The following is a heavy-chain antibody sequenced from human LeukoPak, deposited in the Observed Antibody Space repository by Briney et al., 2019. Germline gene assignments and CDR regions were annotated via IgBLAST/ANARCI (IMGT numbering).Heavy chain of an antibody. CDR2: IYHSGST. D-gene: IGHD3-22*01. CDR1: GGSISSGGYY. V-gene: IGHV4-30-2*01. CDR3: AREGYYYDSSGYFDY. J-gene: IGHJ4*02. Sequence: SETLSLTRTVSGGSISSGGYYWSWIRQPLGKGLEWIGYIYHSGSTYYNPSLKSRVTISVDRSKNQFSLKLSSVTAADTAVYYCAREGYYYDSSGYFDYWGQGTLVTVSS.